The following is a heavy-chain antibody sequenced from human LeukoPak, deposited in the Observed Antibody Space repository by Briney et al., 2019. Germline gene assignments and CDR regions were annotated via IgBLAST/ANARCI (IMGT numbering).Heavy chain of an antibody. CDR2: INDNGLNT. Sequence: PGGSLRLSCAASGFTFNNYGMSWARQAPGKGLEWVSTINDNGLNTHYADSVKGRFTISRDDSKNTLHLQMNSLRVDDTALYYCTKGDGGWYPIDYWGQGVLVIVSS. V-gene: IGHV3-23*01. CDR1: GFTFNNYG. CDR3: TKGDGGWYPIDY. J-gene: IGHJ4*02. D-gene: IGHD6-19*01.